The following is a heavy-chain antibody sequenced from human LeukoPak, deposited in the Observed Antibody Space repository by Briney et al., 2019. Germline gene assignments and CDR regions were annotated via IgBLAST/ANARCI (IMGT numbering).Heavy chain of an antibody. V-gene: IGHV3-23*01. Sequence: GGSLRLSCAASGFTFSRYAMSWVRQATGKGLEWVSAISGSGGSTYYADSVKGRFHISRDNYKNTLHLKMNSLTAEDTAVYYCAKDAYNYGSSGYLDYWCEGALVAVSS. J-gene: IGHJ4*02. CDR1: GFTFSRYA. D-gene: IGHD3-22*01. CDR3: AKDAYNYGSSGYLDY. CDR2: ISGSGGST.